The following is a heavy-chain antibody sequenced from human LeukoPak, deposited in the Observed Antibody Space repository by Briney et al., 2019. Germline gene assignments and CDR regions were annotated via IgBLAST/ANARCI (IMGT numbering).Heavy chain of an antibody. CDR2: FWYDASDR. V-gene: IGHV3-33*01. CDR3: VRGVGVSRFNYFDP. J-gene: IGHJ5*02. Sequence: GGSLTLSCAASGFTFSSFGMHWVRQAPGKGLEWVAVFWYDASDRYYADSVKGRFTISRDNSKNTLFLQMNSLRDDDTAVYYCVRGVGVSRFNYFDPWGQGTLVVVSS. D-gene: IGHD5-24*01. CDR1: GFTFSSFG.